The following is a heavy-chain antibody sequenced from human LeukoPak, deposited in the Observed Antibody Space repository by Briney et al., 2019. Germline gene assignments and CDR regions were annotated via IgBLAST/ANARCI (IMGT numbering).Heavy chain of an antibody. D-gene: IGHD3-3*01. J-gene: IGHJ4*02. Sequence: SETLSLTCAVYGGSFSGYYWSWIRHPPGKGLEWIGEINHSGSTNYNTSLKSRVTISVATAKNQFSLKLSSVTAADTAVYYCAKGFWSGYLFDYWGQGTLVTVSS. CDR3: AKGFWSGYLFDY. V-gene: IGHV4-34*01. CDR2: INHSGST. CDR1: GGSFSGYY.